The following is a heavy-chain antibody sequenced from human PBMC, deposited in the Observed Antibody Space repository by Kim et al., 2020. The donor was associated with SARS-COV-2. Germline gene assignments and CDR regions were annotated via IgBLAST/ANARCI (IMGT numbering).Heavy chain of an antibody. J-gene: IGHJ1*01. Sequence: ASVKVSCKVSGYTLTELSMHWVRQAPGKGLEWMGGFDPEDGETIYAQKFQGRVTMTEDTSTDTAYMELSSLRSEDTAVYYCATPGYSSSWSLAEYFQHWGQGTLVTVSS. CDR1: GYTLTELS. CDR3: ATPGYSSSWSLAEYFQH. D-gene: IGHD6-13*01. CDR2: FDPEDGET. V-gene: IGHV1-24*01.